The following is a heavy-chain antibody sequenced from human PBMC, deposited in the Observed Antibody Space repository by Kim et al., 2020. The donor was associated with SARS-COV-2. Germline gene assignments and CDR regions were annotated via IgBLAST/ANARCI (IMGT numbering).Heavy chain of an antibody. Sequence: GGSLRLSCAASGFTFSSYGMHWVRQAPGKGLEWVAVISYDGSNKYYADSVKGRFTISRDNSKNTLYLQMNSLRAEDTAVYYCARDNPSASYYYDSSGWGSVHDYWGQGTLVTVSS. V-gene: IGHV3-33*05. D-gene: IGHD3-22*01. J-gene: IGHJ4*02. CDR1: GFTFSSYG. CDR2: ISYDGSNK. CDR3: ARDNPSASYYYDSSGWGSVHDY.